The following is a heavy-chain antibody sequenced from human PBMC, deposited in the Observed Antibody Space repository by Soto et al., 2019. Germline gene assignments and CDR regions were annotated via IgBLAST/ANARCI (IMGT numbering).Heavy chain of an antibody. CDR2: INHSGST. Sequence: PSETLSLTCAVYGGSFSGYYWSWIRQPPGKGLEWIGEINHSGSTNYNPSLKSRVTISVDTSKNQFSLKLSSVTAADTAVYYCARRSAGTFVYWGQGTLVTVSS. D-gene: IGHD6-13*01. J-gene: IGHJ4*02. CDR1: GGSFSGYY. CDR3: ARRSAGTFVY. V-gene: IGHV4-34*01.